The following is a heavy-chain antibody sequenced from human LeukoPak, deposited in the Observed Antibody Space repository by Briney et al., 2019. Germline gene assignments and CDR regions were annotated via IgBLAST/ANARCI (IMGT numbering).Heavy chain of an antibody. V-gene: IGHV3-7*01. J-gene: IGHJ6*03. CDR2: IKQDGSEK. CDR3: ARGGHIAAAGTGYYYMDV. CDR1: TSGTYY. Sequence: TSGTYYWSWVRQAPGKGLEWVANIKQDGSEKYYVDSVKGRFTISRDNAKNSLYLQMNSLRAEDTAVYYCARGGHIAAAGTGYYYMDVWGKGTTVTVSS. D-gene: IGHD6-13*01.